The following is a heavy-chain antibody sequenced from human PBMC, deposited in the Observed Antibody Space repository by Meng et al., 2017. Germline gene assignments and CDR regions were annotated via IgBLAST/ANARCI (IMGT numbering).Heavy chain of an antibody. CDR3: AKDAGAITMIVVFDY. J-gene: IGHJ4*02. CDR2: ISGSGGST. CDR1: GYTFSSYA. V-gene: IGHV3-23*01. D-gene: IGHD3-22*01. Sequence: GESLKISCAASGYTFSSYAMSWVRQAPGKGLEWVSAISGSGGSTYYADSVKGRFTISRDNSKTTLYLQMNSLRAEDTAVYYCAKDAGAITMIVVFDYWGQGTLVTVSS.